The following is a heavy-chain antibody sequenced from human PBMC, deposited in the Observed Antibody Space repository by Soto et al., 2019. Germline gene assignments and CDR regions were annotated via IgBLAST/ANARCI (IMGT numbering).Heavy chain of an antibody. CDR3: ASEGYCSSGSCALYSHEYFGMDV. Sequence: ASVKVSCKASGYTFDRYGISWVRQAPGQGLEWMGWIRPYYCNTNNAQKLKGRVTMTTDTCTSTAYMELRSLTSDDTAVYYCASEGYCSSGSCALYSHEYFGMDVWGQGTTVTVSS. V-gene: IGHV1-18*01. D-gene: IGHD2-15*01. CDR2: IRPYYCNT. CDR1: GYTFDRYG. J-gene: IGHJ6*02.